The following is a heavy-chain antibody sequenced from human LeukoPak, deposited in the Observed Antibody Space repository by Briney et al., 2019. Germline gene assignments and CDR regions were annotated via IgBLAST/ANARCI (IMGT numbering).Heavy chain of an antibody. CDR3: ARGGSVTVTARGWFDP. V-gene: IGHV1-69*01. Sequence: SMKVSCKASGGTFSSYAISWVRQAPGQGLEWMGGIIPIFGTANYAQKFQGRVTITADESTSTAYMELSSLRSEDTAVYYCARGGSVTVTARGWFDPWGQGTLVTVSS. J-gene: IGHJ5*02. CDR1: GGTFSSYA. D-gene: IGHD4-11*01. CDR2: IIPIFGTA.